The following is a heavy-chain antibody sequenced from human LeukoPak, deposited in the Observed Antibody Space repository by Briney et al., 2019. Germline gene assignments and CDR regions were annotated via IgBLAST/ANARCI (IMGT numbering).Heavy chain of an antibody. CDR2: ISYDGSNK. J-gene: IGHJ4*02. D-gene: IGHD5-18*01. Sequence: GGSLRLSCAASGFTFSSYGMHWVRQAPGKGLEWVAVISYDGSNKYYADSVKGRFTISRDNSKNTLYLQMNSLRAEDTAVYYCAKADTAMVMADYWGQGTLVTVSS. CDR1: GFTFSSYG. CDR3: AKADTAMVMADY. V-gene: IGHV3-30*18.